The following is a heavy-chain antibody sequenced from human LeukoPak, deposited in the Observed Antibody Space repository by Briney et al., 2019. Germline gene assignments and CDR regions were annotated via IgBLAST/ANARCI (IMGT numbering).Heavy chain of an antibody. V-gene: IGHV1-69*04. CDR1: GGTFSSYA. CDR3: ARDLGVGATIKFGY. CDR2: IIPILGIA. Sequence: SVKVSCKASGGTFSSYAIGWVRQAPGQGLEWMGRIIPILGIANYAQKFQGRVTITADKSTSTAYMELSSLRSEDTAVYYCARDLGVGATIKFGYWGQGTLVTVSS. D-gene: IGHD1-26*01. J-gene: IGHJ4*02.